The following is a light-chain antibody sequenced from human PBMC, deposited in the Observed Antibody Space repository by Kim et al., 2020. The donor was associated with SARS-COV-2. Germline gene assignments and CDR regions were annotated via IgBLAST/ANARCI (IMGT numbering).Light chain of an antibody. J-gene: IGLJ2*01. CDR3: NSRDTSNFVI. CDR1: SLRKYY. V-gene: IGLV3-19*01. Sequence: SSELTQDPAVSVALGQTVRITCQGDSLRKYYASWYQQKPGQAPVLLISGKNNRPSGIPDRFSGTSSGNIASLTIAGAQAEDEADYYCNSRDTSNFVIFGGGTQLTVL. CDR2: GKN.